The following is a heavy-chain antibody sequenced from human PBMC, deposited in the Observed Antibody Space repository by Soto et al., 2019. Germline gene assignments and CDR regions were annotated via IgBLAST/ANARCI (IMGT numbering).Heavy chain of an antibody. CDR1: GFTFRDYY. Sequence: QVQLVESGGGLVKPGGSLRLSCAASGFTFRDYYMVWVRQAPGKGLEWVSYINTRSTIVYYADSVKGRFTISRDNAKNSMYLQMNSQRTDDTAVYYCVRCFLGVGDSFDIWGQGTTVTVSS. D-gene: IGHD1-26*01. V-gene: IGHV3-11*01. CDR2: INTRSTIV. CDR3: VRCFLGVGDSFDI. J-gene: IGHJ3*02.